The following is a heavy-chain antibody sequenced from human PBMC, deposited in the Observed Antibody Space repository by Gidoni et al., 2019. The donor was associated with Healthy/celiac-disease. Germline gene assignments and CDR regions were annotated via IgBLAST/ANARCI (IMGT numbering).Heavy chain of an antibody. J-gene: IGHJ4*02. CDR1: GYTFNSYG. CDR3: ARGRTVVTPFDY. D-gene: IGHD2-21*02. CDR2: ISAYNGHT. Sequence: QVQLVQSGAEVKKTGASVTVYCKASGYTFNSYGISWVRQAPGQGPEWMGWISAYNGHTNYAQKLQGRVTMTTDTSTSTAYMELRSLRSDDTAVYYCARGRTVVTPFDYWGQGTLVTVSS. V-gene: IGHV1-18*01.